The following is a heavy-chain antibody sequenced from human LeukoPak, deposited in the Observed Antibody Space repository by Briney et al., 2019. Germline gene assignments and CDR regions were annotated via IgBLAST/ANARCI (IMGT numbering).Heavy chain of an antibody. Sequence: GGSLRISCAASGFTFSTYWMTWVRQAPGQGPEWLANINPTGRETFYVDPVKGRFTISRDNAKNLLYLQMSSLRGEDTAVYYCGGFGYEAAVDLWGQGTLVTVSS. V-gene: IGHV3-7*01. D-gene: IGHD6-13*01. J-gene: IGHJ4*02. CDR2: INPTGRET. CDR1: GFTFSTYW. CDR3: GGFGYEAAVDL.